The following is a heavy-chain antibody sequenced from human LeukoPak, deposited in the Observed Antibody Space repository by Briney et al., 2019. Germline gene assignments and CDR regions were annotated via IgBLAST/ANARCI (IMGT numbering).Heavy chain of an antibody. CDR1: GFTFSSYA. CDR2: ISGSGGST. Sequence: GGSLRLSCAASGFTFSSYAMSWVRQAPGKGLEWVSAISGSGGSTYYADSVKGRFTISRDNSKNTLYLQMNSLRAEDTAVYYCAGPLLVIKGYYFDYWGQGTLVTVSS. V-gene: IGHV3-23*01. D-gene: IGHD1-26*01. J-gene: IGHJ4*02. CDR3: AGPLLVIKGYYFDY.